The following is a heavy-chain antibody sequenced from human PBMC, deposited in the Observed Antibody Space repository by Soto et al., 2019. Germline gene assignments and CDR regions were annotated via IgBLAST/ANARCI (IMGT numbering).Heavy chain of an antibody. CDR3: ARAQSIRGVIIVPYYFDY. V-gene: IGHV4-34*01. CDR2: INHSGRT. D-gene: IGHD3-10*01. J-gene: IGHJ4*02. CDR1: GGSFSGYY. Sequence: QAQLQQWGAGLLKPSETLSLTCAVYGGSFSGYYWSWIRQPPGKGLEWIGEINHSGRTNYNPSLKSRVTISVDTSKNQFSLELSSVTAADTAVYYCARAQSIRGVIIVPYYFDYWGQGTLVTVSS.